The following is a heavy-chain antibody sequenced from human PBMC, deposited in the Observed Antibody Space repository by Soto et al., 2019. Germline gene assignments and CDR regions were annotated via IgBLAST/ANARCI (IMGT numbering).Heavy chain of an antibody. J-gene: IGHJ4*02. CDR1: GVSISSSSYC. CDR3: ARAGSTDY. D-gene: IGHD1-1*01. V-gene: IGHV4-39*01. CDR2: IYYSGST. Sequence: SETLSLTCTVSGVSISSSSYCWGWIRQPPGKGLEWIGSIYYSGSTYYNPSLKSRVTISVDTSKNQFSLKLSSVTAADTAVYYCARAGSTDYWGQGTLVTVSS.